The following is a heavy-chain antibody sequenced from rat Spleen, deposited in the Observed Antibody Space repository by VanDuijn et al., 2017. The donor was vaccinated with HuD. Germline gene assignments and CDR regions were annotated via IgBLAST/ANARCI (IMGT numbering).Heavy chain of an antibody. CDR1: GFTFSDYD. CDR3: ARPHSYYGYKSYYFDY. D-gene: IGHD1-7*01. CDR2: IWSNGGT. Sequence: VQLVESGGYLVQPGRSLKLSCAASGFTFSDYDMAWVRQAPSKGLEWMGVIWSNGGTDYNSAIKSRLSISRDTSKSQVFLKMNSLQTEDTAMYFCARPHSYYGYKSYYFDYWGQGVMVTVSS. V-gene: IGHV2-27*01. J-gene: IGHJ2*01.